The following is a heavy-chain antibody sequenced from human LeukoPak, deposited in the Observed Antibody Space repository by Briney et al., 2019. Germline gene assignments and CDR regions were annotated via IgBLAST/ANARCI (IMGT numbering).Heavy chain of an antibody. Sequence: ASVKVSCKASGYTFTGYYMHWVRQAPGQGLEWMGWINPNSGGTNYAQKFQGRVTMTRDTSISTAYMELSRLRSDDTAVYYCARSSGRWLHRRASWFDPWGQGTLVTVSS. V-gene: IGHV1-2*02. J-gene: IGHJ5*02. CDR1: GYTFTGYY. CDR2: INPNSGGT. CDR3: ARSSGRWLHRRASWFDP. D-gene: IGHD5-24*01.